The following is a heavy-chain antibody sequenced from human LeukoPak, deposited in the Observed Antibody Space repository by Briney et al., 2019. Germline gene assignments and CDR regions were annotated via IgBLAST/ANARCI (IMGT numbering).Heavy chain of an antibody. Sequence: PSETLSLTCTVSGGSISSYYWSWLRQPPGKGLEWIGYIYYSGSTNYNPSLKSRVTISVNTSKNQFSLKLSSVTAADTAVYYCARHLFAAAAPPYFDYWGQGTLVTVSS. CDR1: GGSISSYY. J-gene: IGHJ4*02. CDR2: IYYSGST. CDR3: ARHLFAAAAPPYFDY. V-gene: IGHV4-59*08. D-gene: IGHD6-13*01.